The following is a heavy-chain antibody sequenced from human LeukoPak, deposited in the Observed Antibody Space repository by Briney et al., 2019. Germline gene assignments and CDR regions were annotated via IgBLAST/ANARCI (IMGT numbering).Heavy chain of an antibody. V-gene: IGHV3-33*01. CDR3: ASGLFDFWSNDAFDI. CDR1: GFTFSSYG. CDR2: IWYDGSNK. D-gene: IGHD3-3*01. J-gene: IGHJ3*02. Sequence: SGGSLRLSCAASGFTFSSYGMRWVRQAPGKGLEWVAVIWYDGSNKYYADSVKGRFSMSSENSKNTLYLQMNSLRGEDRAVYYCASGLFDFWSNDAFDIWGEGEMVTVSS.